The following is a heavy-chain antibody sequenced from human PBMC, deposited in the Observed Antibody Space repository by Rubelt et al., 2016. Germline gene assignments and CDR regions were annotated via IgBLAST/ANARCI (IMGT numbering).Heavy chain of an antibody. Sequence: EVQLVESGGGLVQRGGSLRLSCVVSGFSFSSYWMHWVRQAPGKGLVWVSRINGDVRSTDYADSVKGRFTISRDTAKNTLYLQMNSLRAEDTATYYCVRGGVDVWGQGTTVTVSS. CDR2: INGDVRST. J-gene: IGHJ6*02. CDR1: GFSFSSYW. V-gene: IGHV3-74*02. CDR3: VRGGVDV.